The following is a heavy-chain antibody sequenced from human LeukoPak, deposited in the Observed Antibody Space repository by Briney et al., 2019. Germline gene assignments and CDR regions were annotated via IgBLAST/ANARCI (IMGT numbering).Heavy chain of an antibody. J-gene: IGHJ4*02. Sequence: SETLSLTCTVSGGSINSYYWSWIRQPPGKGLEWIGYIYYSGSTNYNPSLKSRVTISVDTSKNQFSLKLSSVTAADTAVYYCASGGEWELTALDYWGQGTLVTVSS. V-gene: IGHV4-59*01. CDR1: GGSINSYY. CDR2: IYYSGST. D-gene: IGHD1-26*01. CDR3: ASGGEWELTALDY.